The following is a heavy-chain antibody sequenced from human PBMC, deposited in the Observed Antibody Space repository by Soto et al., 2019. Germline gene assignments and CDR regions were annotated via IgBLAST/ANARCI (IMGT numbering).Heavy chain of an antibody. CDR2: IYPSDSQT. J-gene: IGHJ5*02. CDR3: ARHGFYGDYSSNYFDP. V-gene: IGHV5-51*01. Sequence: GESLKISCKGSGYSFSSWWIAWVRQMPGKGLEYMGIIYPSDSQTRYSPSFQGQVTISADKSISTAYLQWSSLKASDTAIYYCARHGFYGDYSSNYFDPWGQGTLVTVSS. CDR1: GYSFSSWW. D-gene: IGHD4-17*01.